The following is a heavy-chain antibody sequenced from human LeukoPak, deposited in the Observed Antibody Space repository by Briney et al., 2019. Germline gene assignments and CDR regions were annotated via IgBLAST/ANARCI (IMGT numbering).Heavy chain of an antibody. CDR1: GFTFTISA. CDR2: IVVGSGNT. V-gene: IGHV1-58*02. Sequence: SVTVSCKASGFTFTISAMQWVRQARGQRLEWIGWIVVGSGNTNYAQKFQERVTITRDMSTSTAYMELRSLRSDDTAVYYCARVGGARPLADWGQGTLVTVSS. J-gene: IGHJ4*02. D-gene: IGHD3-16*01. CDR3: ARVGGARPLAD.